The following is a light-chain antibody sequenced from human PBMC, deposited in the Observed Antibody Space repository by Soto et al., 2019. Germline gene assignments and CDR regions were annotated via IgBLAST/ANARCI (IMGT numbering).Light chain of an antibody. J-gene: IGLJ1*01. Sequence: QSVLTQPPSASGTPGQRVTISCSGSSSNVGSNTVNWYQQLPGTAPTLLIYSNNQRPSGVPDRFSGSKSGTSASLAVNGLQSEDEADYYCGTWDSSLNAYVFGTGTKVTVL. V-gene: IGLV1-44*01. CDR2: SNN. CDR1: SSNVGSNT. CDR3: GTWDSSLNAYV.